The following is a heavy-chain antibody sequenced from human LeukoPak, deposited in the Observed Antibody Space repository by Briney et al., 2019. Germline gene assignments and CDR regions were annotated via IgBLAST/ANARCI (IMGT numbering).Heavy chain of an antibody. V-gene: IGHV1-2*02. CDR2: INPNSGGT. CDR1: GYTFTGYY. Sequence: ASVKVSCKASGYTFTGYYMHWVRQAPGQGLEWMGWINPNSGGTNYAQKFQGRVTMTRDTSISTAYKELSRLRSDDTAVYYCARDSYSSSWYDYWGQGTLVTVSS. J-gene: IGHJ4*02. CDR3: ARDSYSSSWYDY. D-gene: IGHD6-13*01.